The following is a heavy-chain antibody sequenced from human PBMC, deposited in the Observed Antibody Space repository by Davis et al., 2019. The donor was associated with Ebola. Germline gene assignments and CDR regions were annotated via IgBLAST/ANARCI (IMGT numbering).Heavy chain of an antibody. CDR2: TYYSGST. J-gene: IGHJ4*02. CDR3: ARHQGAYYSDY. V-gene: IGHV4-39*01. Sequence: MPSETLSLTCTVSGGSISSSNYYWGWIRQPPGKGLEWIGTTYYSGSTYSNASLKGRVTMSVNTSKNQFSLKLLSVTAADTAMYYCARHQGAYYSDYWGQGTLVTVSP. D-gene: IGHD3-10*01. CDR1: GGSISSSNYY.